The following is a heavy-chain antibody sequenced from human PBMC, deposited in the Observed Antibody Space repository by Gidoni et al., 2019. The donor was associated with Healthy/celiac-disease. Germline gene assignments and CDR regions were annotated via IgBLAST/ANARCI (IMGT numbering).Heavy chain of an antibody. Sequence: QLQLQESGPGLVKPSETLSLTCTVSGGSISSSSYYWGWIRQPPGKGLEWIGSIYYSGSTSYNPSLKSRVTISVDTSKNQFSLKLSVTAADTAVYYCASLNSGYDPALVYWGQGTLVTVSS. CDR2: IYYSGST. CDR3: ASLNSGYDPALVY. D-gene: IGHD5-12*01. V-gene: IGHV4-39*01. J-gene: IGHJ4*02. CDR1: GGSISSSSYY.